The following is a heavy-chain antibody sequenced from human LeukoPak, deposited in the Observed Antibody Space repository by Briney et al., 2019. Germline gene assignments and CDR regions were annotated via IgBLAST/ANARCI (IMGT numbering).Heavy chain of an antibody. CDR2: IYTSGST. CDR3: ARDNGDYVVDY. D-gene: IGHD4-17*01. J-gene: IGHJ4*02. V-gene: IGHV4-61*02. CDR1: GGSISSGNYY. Sequence: PSQTLSLTCTVSGGSISSGNYYWSWIRQPAGKGLEWIGRIYTSGSTNYNPSLKSRVTISVDTSKNQFSLKLSSVTAADTAVYYCARDNGDYVVDYWGQGTLVTVSS.